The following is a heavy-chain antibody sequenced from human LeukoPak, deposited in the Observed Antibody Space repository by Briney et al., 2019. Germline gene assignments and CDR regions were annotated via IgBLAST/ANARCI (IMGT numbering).Heavy chain of an antibody. Sequence: ASVKVSCKASGYTFTSYDINWVRQATGQGLEWMGWMNPNSGNTDYAQKFQGRVTITRNTSISTAYMELSSLRSEDTAVYYCARGGYDFWSGYSRFGALYYMDVWGKGTTVTVSS. J-gene: IGHJ6*03. D-gene: IGHD3-3*01. V-gene: IGHV1-8*03. CDR2: MNPNSGNT. CDR1: GYTFTSYD. CDR3: ARGGYDFWSGYSRFGALYYMDV.